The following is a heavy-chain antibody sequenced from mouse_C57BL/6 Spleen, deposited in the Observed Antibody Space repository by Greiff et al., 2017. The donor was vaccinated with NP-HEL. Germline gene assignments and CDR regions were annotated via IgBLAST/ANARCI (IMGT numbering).Heavy chain of an antibody. Sequence: VQLVESGAELVRPGASVTLSCKASGYTFTDYEMHWVKQTPVHGLEWIGAIDPETGGTAYNQKFKGKAILTADKSSSTAYMELRSLTSEDSAVYYCTRQVLLAYWGQGTLVTVSA. J-gene: IGHJ3*01. V-gene: IGHV1-15*01. CDR3: TRQVLLAY. CDR1: GYTFTDYE. CDR2: IDPETGGT.